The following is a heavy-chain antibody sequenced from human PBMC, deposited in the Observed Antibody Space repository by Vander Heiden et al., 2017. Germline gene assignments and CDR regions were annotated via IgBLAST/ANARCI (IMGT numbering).Heavy chain of an antibody. D-gene: IGHD3-16*01. V-gene: IGHV4-31*03. J-gene: IGHJ2*01. CDR2: IYYSGST. Sequence: QVQLQESGPGLVKPSQTLSLTCTVPGGSISSGGYYWSRIRQHPGKGLEWIGYIYYSGSTYYNPSLKSRVTISVDTSKNQFSLKLSSVTAADTAVYYCASAWVGWGFYWYFDLWGRGTLVTVSS. CDR3: ASAWVGWGFYWYFDL. CDR1: GGSISSGGYY.